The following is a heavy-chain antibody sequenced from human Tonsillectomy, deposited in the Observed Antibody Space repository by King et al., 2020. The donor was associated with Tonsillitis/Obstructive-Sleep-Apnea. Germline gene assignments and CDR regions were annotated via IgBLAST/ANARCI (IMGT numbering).Heavy chain of an antibody. Sequence: VQLVESGGGVVQPGGSLRLSCAASGFTFDDYAMHWVRQAPGKGLEWVSLISGDGGSTYYADSVKGRFTISRDNSKNSLYLQMNSLRTEDTALYYCAKRPRISIFGVVIRDAFDIWGQGTMVTVSS. D-gene: IGHD3-3*01. CDR1: GFTFDDYA. CDR3: AKRPRISIFGVVIRDAFDI. J-gene: IGHJ3*02. V-gene: IGHV3-43*02. CDR2: ISGDGGST.